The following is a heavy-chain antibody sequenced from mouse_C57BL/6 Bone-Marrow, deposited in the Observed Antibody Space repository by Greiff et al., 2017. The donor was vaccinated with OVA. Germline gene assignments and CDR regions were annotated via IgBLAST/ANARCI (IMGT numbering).Heavy chain of an antibody. Sequence: QVQLQQSGPGLVQPSQSLSITCTVSGFSLTSYGVHWVRQSPGKGLEWLGVIWSGGITDCNAAFISRLSISKDNSQSQVFFRMNNLQADYTAIYYCASYYGPAWFSYWGQGTLVTVSA. CDR1: GFSLTSYG. J-gene: IGHJ3*01. D-gene: IGHD1-1*02. CDR2: IWSGGIT. CDR3: ASYYGPAWFSY. V-gene: IGHV2-2*01.